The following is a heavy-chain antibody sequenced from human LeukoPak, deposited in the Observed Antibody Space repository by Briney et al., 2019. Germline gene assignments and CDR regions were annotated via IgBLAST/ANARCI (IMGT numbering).Heavy chain of an antibody. Sequence: PSETLSLTCSVSGGSISSYYWRWIRQPAGKGLEWIGRIYTSGSPNYNPSLKSRVTMSVDTSKNQFSLKLSSVTAADTAVYYCARVVYSSSWYQGRVYYYYGMDVWGQGTTVTVSS. CDR1: GGSISSYY. J-gene: IGHJ6*02. V-gene: IGHV4-4*07. CDR2: IYTSGSP. D-gene: IGHD6-13*01. CDR3: ARVVYSSSWYQGRVYYYYGMDV.